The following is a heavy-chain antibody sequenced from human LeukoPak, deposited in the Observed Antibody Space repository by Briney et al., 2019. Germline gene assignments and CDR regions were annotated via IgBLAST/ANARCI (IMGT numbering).Heavy chain of an antibody. CDR3: ARERAAPNVPAYYFDY. D-gene: IGHD6-6*01. V-gene: IGHV3-30*04. CDR2: ISYDGSNK. CDR1: GFTFSSYA. Sequence: PGRSLRLYCAASGFTFSSYAMHWVRQAPGKGLEWVAVISYDGSNKYYADSVKGRFTISRDNSKNTLYLQMNSLRAEDTAVYYCARERAAPNVPAYYFDYWGQGTLVTVSS. J-gene: IGHJ4*02.